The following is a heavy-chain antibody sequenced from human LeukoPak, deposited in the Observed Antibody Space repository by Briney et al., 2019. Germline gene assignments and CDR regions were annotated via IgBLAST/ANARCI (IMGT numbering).Heavy chain of an antibody. J-gene: IGHJ4*02. CDR3: AREGRWLRLLGDY. CDR1: GFTFSSYG. V-gene: IGHV3-30*02. D-gene: IGHD5-12*01. Sequence: GGSLRLSCAASGFTFSSYGMHWVRQAPGKGLEWVAFIRYDGSNKYYADSVKGRFTISRDNSKNTVFLQMNSLRDEDTATYYCAREGRWLRLLGDYWGQGTLVTVSS. CDR2: IRYDGSNK.